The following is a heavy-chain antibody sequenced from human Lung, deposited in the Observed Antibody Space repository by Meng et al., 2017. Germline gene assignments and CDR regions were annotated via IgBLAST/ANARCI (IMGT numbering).Heavy chain of an antibody. CDR3: ARGRVVVAATPSDY. J-gene: IGHJ4*02. Sequence: EVQLVESGGGLGKPGGSLRLSCAASGCTFRSYSMNWVRSAPGKGLEWVSSISSSSTYADSVKGRFTISRDNAKNSLYLQMNSLRAEDTAVYYCARGRVVVAATPSDYWGQGTLVTVSS. CDR1: GCTFRSYS. D-gene: IGHD2-15*01. CDR2: ISSSST. V-gene: IGHV3-21*01.